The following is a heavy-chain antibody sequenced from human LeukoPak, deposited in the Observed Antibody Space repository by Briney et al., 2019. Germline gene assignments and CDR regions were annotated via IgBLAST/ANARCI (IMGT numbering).Heavy chain of an antibody. D-gene: IGHD6-19*01. V-gene: IGHV3-30*03. J-gene: IGHJ6*02. CDR2: ISYDGSNK. CDR1: GFTFSSYG. Sequence: GGSLRLSCAASGFTFSSYGMHGVRQAPGKGLEWVAVISYDGSNKYYADSVKGRFTIARDNSKNTLYLQMNSLRAEDTAVYYCARKGIAVAGLYYYYGMDVWGQGTTVTVSS. CDR3: ARKGIAVAGLYYYYGMDV.